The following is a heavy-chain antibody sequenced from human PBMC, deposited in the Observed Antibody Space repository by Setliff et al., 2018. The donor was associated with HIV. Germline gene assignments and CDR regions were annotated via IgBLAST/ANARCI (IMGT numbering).Heavy chain of an antibody. CDR1: NVAISSNSYY. V-gene: IGHV4-39*01. CDR2: ISQSGPT. D-gene: IGHD3-10*01. CDR3: ARQPLYFGEPYYFDY. Sequence: PSETLSLTCAVYNVAISSNSYYWGWIRQPPGKGLEWIGSISQSGPTYYSPSLKNRVTISVDTSRNRFSLKLGSVSASDTANYYCARQPLYFGEPYYFDYWGLGTLVTVS. J-gene: IGHJ4*02.